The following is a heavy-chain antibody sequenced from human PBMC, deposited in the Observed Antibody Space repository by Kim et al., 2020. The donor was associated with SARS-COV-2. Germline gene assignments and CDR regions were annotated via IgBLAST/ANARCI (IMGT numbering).Heavy chain of an antibody. J-gene: IGHJ6*02. Sequence: PTFQGQVTITADKSISTAYLQWSSLKASDTAMYYCARLSPPEYYYYGMDVWGQGTTVTVSS. V-gene: IGHV5-51*01. CDR3: ARLSPPEYYYYGMDV.